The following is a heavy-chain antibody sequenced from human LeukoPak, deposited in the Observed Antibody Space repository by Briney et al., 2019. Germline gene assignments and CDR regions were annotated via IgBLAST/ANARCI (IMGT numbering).Heavy chain of an antibody. Sequence: AASVNVSCKASGYTFTSYGISWVRQAPGQGLEWMGWISAYNGNTNYAQKLQGSVTMTTDTSTSTAYMELRSLRSDDTAVYYCARDLYSVLWFGEFLTNYGMDVWGQGTTVTVSS. V-gene: IGHV1-18*01. CDR3: ARDLYSVLWFGEFLTNYGMDV. CDR2: ISAYNGNT. CDR1: GYTFTSYG. D-gene: IGHD3-10*01. J-gene: IGHJ6*02.